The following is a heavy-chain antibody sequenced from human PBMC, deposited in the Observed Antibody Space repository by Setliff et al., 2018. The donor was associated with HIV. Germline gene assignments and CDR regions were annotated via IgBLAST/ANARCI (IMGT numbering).Heavy chain of an antibody. CDR1: GFPVSYYI. J-gene: IGHJ3*02. Sequence: GGSLRLSCAASGFPVSYYIMNWVRQAPGKGLEWVSFISRSNSYIYYADSVKGRFTISRDNAKNSLYLQMNSRRAEDTAVYYCARATAAWDDAFDIWGQGTMVTVSS. CDR2: ISRSNSYI. D-gene: IGHD6-13*01. CDR3: ARATAAWDDAFDI. V-gene: IGHV3-21*01.